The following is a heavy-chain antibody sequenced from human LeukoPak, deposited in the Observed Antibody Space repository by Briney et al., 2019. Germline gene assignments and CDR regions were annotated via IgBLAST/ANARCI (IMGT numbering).Heavy chain of an antibody. Sequence: SETLSLTCAVYGGSFSGYYWSWIRQPPGKGLEWIGEINHSGSTNYNPSLKSRVTISVDTSKNQFSLKLSSVTAADTAVYYCARDQFVDSSGYYYSRDDAFDIWGQGTMVTVSS. J-gene: IGHJ3*02. CDR3: ARDQFVDSSGYYYSRDDAFDI. D-gene: IGHD3-22*01. CDR2: INHSGST. V-gene: IGHV4-34*01. CDR1: GGSFSGYY.